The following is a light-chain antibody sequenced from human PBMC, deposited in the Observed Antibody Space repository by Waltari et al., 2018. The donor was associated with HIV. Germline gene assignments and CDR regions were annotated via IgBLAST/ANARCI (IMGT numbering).Light chain of an antibody. CDR1: QSVSSSY. CDR2: GAS. V-gene: IGKV3-20*01. CDR3: QQYGSSPQIT. J-gene: IGKJ3*01. Sequence: VLTQSPGTLSLSPGERATLSCRASQSVSSSYLAWYQQKPGQAPRLLIYGASSRATGIPDRFSGSGSGTDFTLTISRLEPEDFAVYYCQQYGSSPQITFGPGTKVDIK.